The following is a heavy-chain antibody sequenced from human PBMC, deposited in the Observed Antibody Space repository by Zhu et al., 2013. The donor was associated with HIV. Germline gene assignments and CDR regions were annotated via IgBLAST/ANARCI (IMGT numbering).Heavy chain of an antibody. D-gene: IGHD3-22*01. CDR3: ARIPDYYDSSGYYY. CDR2: ISAYNGNT. CDR1: YTFNSYG. V-gene: IGHV1-18*01. J-gene: IGHJ4*02. Sequence: YTFNSYGISWVRQAPGQGPEWMRWISAYNGNTNYAQKFQVRVTITADKSTSTAYMELSSLRSDDTAVYYCARIPDYYDSSGYYYWGQGTLVTVSS.